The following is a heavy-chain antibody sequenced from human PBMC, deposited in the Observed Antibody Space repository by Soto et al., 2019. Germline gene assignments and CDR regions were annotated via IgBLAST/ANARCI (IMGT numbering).Heavy chain of an antibody. CDR1: GGSISTVGHY. V-gene: IGHV4-31*03. Sequence: SQTLSLTCSVSGGSISTVGHYWTWIRQPPGKGLEWIGSIYHTGSTYYSKSLRSRLTMSVDTSKSQFSLRLSSVTAADTAVYYCARATGTLRSRNCDYWGQGSLVTVSS. D-gene: IGHD1-1*01. CDR2: IYHTGST. CDR3: ARATGTLRSRNCDY. J-gene: IGHJ4*02.